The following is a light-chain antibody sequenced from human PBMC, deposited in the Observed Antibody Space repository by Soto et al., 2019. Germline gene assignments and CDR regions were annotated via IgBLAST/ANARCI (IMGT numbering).Light chain of an antibody. CDR2: GAS. CDR3: QHYSTWLWT. J-gene: IGKJ1*01. Sequence: EIVMTQSPATLSVSPGERATLSCRASQSVSSKLAWYQQKPGQGPRLLIYGASTRATRIPARFSGSGSGTEFTLTISSLQSEDFAVYYCQHYSTWLWTFGQGTKVEIK. CDR1: QSVSSK. V-gene: IGKV3-15*01.